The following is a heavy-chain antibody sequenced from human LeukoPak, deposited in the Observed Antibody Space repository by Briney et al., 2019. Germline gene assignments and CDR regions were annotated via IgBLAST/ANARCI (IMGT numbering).Heavy chain of an antibody. CDR2: IYPRDGST. CDR3: ARDQEGFDY. V-gene: IGHV1-46*01. CDR1: GYTFTSNY. Sequence: ASVKVSCKASGYTFTSNYIHWVRQAPGQGLEWTGMIYPRDGSTSYAQKFQGRVTVTRDTSTSTVLMELSGLRSEDTAVYYCARDQEGFDYWGQGTLVTVSS. J-gene: IGHJ4*02.